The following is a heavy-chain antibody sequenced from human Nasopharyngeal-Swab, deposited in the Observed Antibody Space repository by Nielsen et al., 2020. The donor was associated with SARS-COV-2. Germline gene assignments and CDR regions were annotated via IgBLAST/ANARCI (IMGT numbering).Heavy chain of an antibody. D-gene: IGHD6-6*01. CDR2: IYHRGDT. J-gene: IGHJ1*01. V-gene: IGHV4-39*02. CDR3: VREYSSSSQ. Sequence: WIRQPPGKGLEWIGSIYHRGDTYYNPSLESRVTITVDTSNDLFSLQLRSVTAADTAVYFCVREYSSSSQWGQGILVTVSS.